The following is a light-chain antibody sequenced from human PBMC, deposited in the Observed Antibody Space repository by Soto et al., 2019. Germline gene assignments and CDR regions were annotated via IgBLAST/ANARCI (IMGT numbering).Light chain of an antibody. CDR1: QSVSSNY. Sequence: EIVLTQSPGTLSLYPGERATVSCMASQSVSSNYLAWYQQKPGQTPRLLIYGASSRATDIPDRFSGSGSGTDFTLTISSLQSEDFAVYYCQQYNNWPPWTFGQGTKVDVK. CDR2: GAS. CDR3: QQYNNWPPWT. J-gene: IGKJ1*01. V-gene: IGKV3-20*01.